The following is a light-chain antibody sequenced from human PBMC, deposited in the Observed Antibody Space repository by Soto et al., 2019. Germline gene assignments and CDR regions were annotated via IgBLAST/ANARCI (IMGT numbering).Light chain of an antibody. CDR2: GAS. Sequence: TQSVTRGVRGTLSYRASQTVSSNLAWYQQKPGQAPRLLIYGASTRATGIPARFSGSGSGTEFTLSIISLQSEDFALYYCQHDTTWRITFGGGTKVDIK. J-gene: IGKJ4*01. CDR1: QTVSSN. CDR3: QHDTTWRIT. V-gene: IGKV3-15*01.